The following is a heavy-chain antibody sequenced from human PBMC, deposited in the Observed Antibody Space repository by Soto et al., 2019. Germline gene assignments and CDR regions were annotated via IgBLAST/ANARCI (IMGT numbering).Heavy chain of an antibody. D-gene: IGHD2-15*01. Sequence: SETLCVTSGVDGGSCSGYDWSWIRQNPGKGLEWIGEINHSGSTNYNPSLKSRVTISVDTSKNQFSLKLSSVTAADTAVYYCARRSGYCSGGSCAFRYYYYYYMDVWGKGTTVTVSS. CDR2: INHSGST. J-gene: IGHJ6*03. CDR3: ARRSGYCSGGSCAFRYYYYYYMDV. CDR1: GGSCSGYD. V-gene: IGHV4-34*01.